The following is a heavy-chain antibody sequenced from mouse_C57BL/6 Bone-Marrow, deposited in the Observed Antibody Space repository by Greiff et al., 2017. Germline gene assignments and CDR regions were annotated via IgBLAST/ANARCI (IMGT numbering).Heavy chain of an antibody. D-gene: IGHD1-1*01. V-gene: IGHV5-17*01. J-gene: IGHJ2*01. Sequence: DVMLVESGGGLVKPGGSLKLSCAASGFTFSDYGMHWVRQAPEKGLEWVAYISSGSSTIYYADTVKGRFTISRDNAKNTLFLQMTSLRSEDTAMYYCAKDYGSSFDYWGQGTTLTVSS. CDR2: ISSGSSTI. CDR1: GFTFSDYG. CDR3: AKDYGSSFDY.